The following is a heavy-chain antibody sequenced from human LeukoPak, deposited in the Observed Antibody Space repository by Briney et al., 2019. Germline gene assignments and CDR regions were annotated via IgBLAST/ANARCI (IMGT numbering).Heavy chain of an antibody. J-gene: IGHJ4*02. Sequence: PGGSLRLSCAASGFTFSSYNMNWVRQAPGTGLQWVSHISSTGSTIYYADSVKGRFTISRDNAKNSLYLQMNSLRVEDTAVYYRAKDRSEWELSTFDYWGQGTLVTVSS. CDR1: GFTFSSYN. D-gene: IGHD3-16*02. V-gene: IGHV3-48*04. CDR2: ISSTGSTI. CDR3: AKDRSEWELSTFDY.